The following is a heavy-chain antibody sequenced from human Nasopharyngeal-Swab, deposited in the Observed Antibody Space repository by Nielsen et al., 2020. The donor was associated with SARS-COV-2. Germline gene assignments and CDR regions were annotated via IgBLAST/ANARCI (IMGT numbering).Heavy chain of an antibody. CDR3: ASLSSSSWFFDY. CDR1: GFTFSSYW. CDR2: IDGDGSIT. J-gene: IGHJ4*02. D-gene: IGHD6-13*01. V-gene: IGHV3-74*01. Sequence: GGSLRLSCAASGFTFSSYWMYWVRLAPGKGLVWVARIDGDGSITNYADSVEGRFGISRDNAKNTVYLQMNSLRDEDTAVYYCASLSSSSWFFDYWGQGTLVTVSS.